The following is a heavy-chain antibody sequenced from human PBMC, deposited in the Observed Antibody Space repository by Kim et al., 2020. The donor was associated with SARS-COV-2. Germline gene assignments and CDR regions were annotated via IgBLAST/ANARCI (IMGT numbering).Heavy chain of an antibody. D-gene: IGHD7-27*01. V-gene: IGHV1-3*01. J-gene: IGHJ5*02. CDR3: ARGMGMAAWFDP. Sequence: NYSQKSQGRSTITRSTSASTAYMEMSSLGSEATAVYYCARGMGMAAWFDPWGQGTLVTVSS.